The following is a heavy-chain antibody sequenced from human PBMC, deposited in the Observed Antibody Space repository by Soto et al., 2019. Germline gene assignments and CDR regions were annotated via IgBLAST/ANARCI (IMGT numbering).Heavy chain of an antibody. J-gene: IGHJ4*02. CDR1: GGSISSRDW. V-gene: IGHV4-4*02. D-gene: IGHD3-3*01. CDR2: IYHGGGT. Sequence: QVQLQESGPGLVKPSGTLSVTCDVSGGSISSRDWWTWVRQAPGKGLEWIGKIYHGGGTNYSPSLKSRVTMSIDKSRKSFSLDLSSVTAGDTAVYFCAAGNVDSMLESWGRGTLVTVSS. CDR3: AAGNVDSMLES.